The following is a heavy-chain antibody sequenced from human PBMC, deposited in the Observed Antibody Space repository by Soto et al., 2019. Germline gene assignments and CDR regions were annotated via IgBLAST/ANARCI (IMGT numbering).Heavy chain of an antibody. CDR2: IIPIFGTA. CDR3: ARDLNWHYVGGTGESWFDP. CDR1: GGTFSSYA. J-gene: IGHJ5*02. D-gene: IGHD1-7*01. V-gene: IGHV1-69*01. Sequence: QVQLVQSGAEVKKPGSSVTVSCKASGGTFSSYAISWVRQAPGQGLEWMGGIIPIFGTANYAQKFQGRVTITADESTSTAYMELSSLRSEDTAVYYCARDLNWHYVGGTGESWFDPWGQGTLVTVSS.